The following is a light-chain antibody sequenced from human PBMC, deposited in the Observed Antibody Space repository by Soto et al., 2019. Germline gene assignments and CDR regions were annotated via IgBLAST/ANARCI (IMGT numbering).Light chain of an antibody. CDR3: CSYAGSSTWV. J-gene: IGLJ3*02. CDR2: EGT. CDR1: SSDIGNYNL. V-gene: IGLV2-23*01. Sequence: QSALTQPASVSGSPGQSITISCTGTSSDIGNYNLVSWYQQHPGKAPNLIIYEGTKRPSGVSNRFSGSKSGNTASLTISGLQAEDEADYYCCSYAGSSTWVFGGGTKVTVL.